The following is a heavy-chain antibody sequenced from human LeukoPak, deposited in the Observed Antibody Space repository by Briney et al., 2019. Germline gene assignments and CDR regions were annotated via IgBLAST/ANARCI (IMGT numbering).Heavy chain of an antibody. D-gene: IGHD4-11*01. CDR3: ARVQTDGPDYYYYYMDV. CDR2: IYYSGST. V-gene: IGHV4-61*01. CDR1: GYSISSAYY. Sequence: PSETLSLTCSVSGYSISSAYYWGWIRQPPGKGLEWIGYIYYSGSTNYNPSLKSRVTISVDTSKNQFSLKLSSVTAADTAVYYCARVQTDGPDYYYYYMDVWGKGTTVTISS. J-gene: IGHJ6*03.